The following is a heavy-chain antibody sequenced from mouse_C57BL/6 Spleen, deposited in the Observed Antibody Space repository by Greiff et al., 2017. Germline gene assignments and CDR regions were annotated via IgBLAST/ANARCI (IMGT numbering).Heavy chain of an antibody. V-gene: IGHV1-69*01. CDR1: GYTFTSYW. D-gene: IGHD3-2*02. Sequence: VQLQQPGAELVMPGASVKLSCKASGYTFTSYWMHWVKPRPGQGLEWIGEIDPSDSYTNYNQKFKGKSTLTVDKSSSTAYMQLSSLTTEDSAVYYCARSQAAMDYGGQGTSVTVSS. CDR2: IDPSDSYT. J-gene: IGHJ4*01. CDR3: ARSQAAMDY.